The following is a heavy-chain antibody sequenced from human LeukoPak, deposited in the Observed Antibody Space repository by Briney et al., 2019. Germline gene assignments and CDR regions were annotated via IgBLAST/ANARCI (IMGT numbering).Heavy chain of an antibody. V-gene: IGHV5-51*01. CDR3: ARHATSISYEHY. Sequence: GESLKISCMGSGYSFTSYCIGWVRQMPGKGLEWMWSIYPVDSDTRYSPSFQGQVTISADKSISTAYLQWSSLKASDSAMYYCARHATSISYEHYWGQGTLVTVSS. J-gene: IGHJ4*02. CDR1: GYSFTSYC. CDR2: IYPVDSDT. D-gene: IGHD6-13*01.